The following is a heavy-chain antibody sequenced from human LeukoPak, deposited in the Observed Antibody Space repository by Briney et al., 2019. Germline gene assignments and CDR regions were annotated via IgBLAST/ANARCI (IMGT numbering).Heavy chain of an antibody. CDR3: ARGDYGSGSYDPPDYYYYYGMDV. D-gene: IGHD3-10*01. J-gene: IGHJ6*02. Sequence: GGSLRLSCAASGFTFSSYTMSWVRQAPGKGLEWVSVIYSGGSTYYADSVKGRFTISRHNSKNTLYLQMNSLRAEDTAVYYCARGDYGSGSYDPPDYYYYYGMDVWGQGTTVTVSS. CDR1: GFTFSSYT. CDR2: IYSGGST. V-gene: IGHV3-53*04.